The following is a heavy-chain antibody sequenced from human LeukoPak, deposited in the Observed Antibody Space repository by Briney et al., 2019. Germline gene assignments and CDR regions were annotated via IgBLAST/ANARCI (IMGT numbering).Heavy chain of an antibody. CDR3: ARDGNWNIDAFDI. CDR1: GFTFSSYA. V-gene: IGHV3-23*01. CDR2: ISGSGGNR. J-gene: IGHJ3*02. D-gene: IGHD1/OR15-1a*01. Sequence: PGGSLRLSCAASGFTFSSYAMSWVRQAPGKGLEWVSSISGSGGNRYYADSVKGRFTISRDNSKNTLYLQMNSLRAEDTAVYYCARDGNWNIDAFDIWGQGTMVTVSS.